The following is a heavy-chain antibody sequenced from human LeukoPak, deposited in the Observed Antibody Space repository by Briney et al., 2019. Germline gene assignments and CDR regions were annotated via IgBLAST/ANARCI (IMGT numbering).Heavy chain of an antibody. J-gene: IGHJ4*02. Sequence: ASVKVSCKASGYTFTGYYMHWVRQAPGQGLEWMGRINPNSGGTNYAQKFQGRVTMTRDTSISTAYMELSRLRSDDTAVYYCASYSRAAAHDLDYWGQGTLVTVSS. CDR3: ASYSRAAAHDLDY. V-gene: IGHV1-2*06. CDR1: GYTFTGYY. CDR2: INPNSGGT. D-gene: IGHD6-13*01.